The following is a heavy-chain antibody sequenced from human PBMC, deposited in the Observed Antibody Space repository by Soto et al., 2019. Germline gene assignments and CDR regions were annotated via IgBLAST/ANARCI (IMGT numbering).Heavy chain of an antibody. CDR3: AKMGVLLWFGESNNWFDP. J-gene: IGHJ5*02. V-gene: IGHV3-23*01. D-gene: IGHD3-10*01. Sequence: GESLKISCAASGFTFSSYAMSWVRQAPGKGLEWVSAISGSGGSTYYADSVKGRFTISRDNSKNTLYLQMNSLRAEDTAVYYCAKMGVLLWFGESNNWFDPWGQGTLVTVSS. CDR2: ISGSGGST. CDR1: GFTFSSYA.